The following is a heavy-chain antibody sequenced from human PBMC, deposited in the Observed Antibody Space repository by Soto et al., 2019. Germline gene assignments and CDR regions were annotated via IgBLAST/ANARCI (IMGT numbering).Heavy chain of an antibody. J-gene: IGHJ4*02. Sequence: QVQLQESGPGLVKPSETLSHTCTVSGGSIGSHYWSWIRQPPGEGLEWIGRASYSGSPSYNPSLKSRVTISIDTSKNQFSLKLTSVTAADTAVYYCARQWGGDYWGQGILVTVSS. V-gene: IGHV4-59*08. D-gene: IGHD3-16*01. CDR3: ARQWGGDY. CDR2: ASYSGSP. CDR1: GGSIGSHY.